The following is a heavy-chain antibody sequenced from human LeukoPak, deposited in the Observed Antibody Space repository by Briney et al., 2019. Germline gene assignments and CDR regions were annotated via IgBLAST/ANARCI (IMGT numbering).Heavy chain of an antibody. J-gene: IGHJ5*02. Sequence: GGSLRPSCAASGFTFSSYWMHWVRQAPGKGLLWVARINTDGKATTYADSVKGRFTISRDNAKNSLYLQMNSLRAEDTAVYYCARDLRYGGHNWFDPWGQGTLVTASS. CDR2: INTDGKAT. CDR3: ARDLRYGGHNWFDP. CDR1: GFTFSSYW. V-gene: IGHV3-74*01. D-gene: IGHD4/OR15-4a*01.